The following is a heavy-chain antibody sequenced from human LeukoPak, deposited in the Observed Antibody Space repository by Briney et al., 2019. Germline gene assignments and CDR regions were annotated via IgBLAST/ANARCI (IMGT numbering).Heavy chain of an antibody. CDR1: RDSVSSNSVG. D-gene: IGHD5-18*01. Sequence: SQTLSLTCAISRDSVSSNSVGWHWIRQSPSRGLEWLGKTYYRSKWYKDSAVSVKSRITINPDTSKNHFSLQLNSVTPEDTAVYYCARTYNYAFDYWGQGTLVTVSS. CDR2: TYYRSKWYK. CDR3: ARTYNYAFDY. V-gene: IGHV6-1*01. J-gene: IGHJ4*02.